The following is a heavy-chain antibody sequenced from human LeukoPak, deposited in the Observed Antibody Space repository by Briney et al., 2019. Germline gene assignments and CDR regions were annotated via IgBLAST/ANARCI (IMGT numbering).Heavy chain of an antibody. CDR2: INPKSGGT. Sequence: ASVKVSCKASGYSFTGHYMHWVRQAPGQGLEWMGWINPKSGGTNYAQKFQGRVTMTRDTSISTAYMDMSSLRSDDTAVYYCARDLSYDFWSGHMDVWGKGTTVTVSS. V-gene: IGHV1-2*02. CDR3: ARDLSYDFWSGHMDV. D-gene: IGHD3-3*01. J-gene: IGHJ6*03. CDR1: GYSFTGHY.